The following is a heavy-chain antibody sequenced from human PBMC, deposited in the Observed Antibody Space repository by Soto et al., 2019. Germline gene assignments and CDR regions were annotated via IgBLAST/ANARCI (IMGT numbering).Heavy chain of an antibody. V-gene: IGHV4-59*01. D-gene: IGHD6-13*01. J-gene: IGHJ4*02. CDR1: GDSISNYY. CDR2: IYYTGST. Sequence: SETLSLTCTVSGDSISNYYWSWIRQPPGKRLEWIGYIYYTGSTTYNPSLESRVTTSVDTSKNQFSLKLNSVNAADTAVYYCAKYRRTEAEGFTLDYWGRGTLVTVSS. CDR3: AKYRRTEAEGFTLDY.